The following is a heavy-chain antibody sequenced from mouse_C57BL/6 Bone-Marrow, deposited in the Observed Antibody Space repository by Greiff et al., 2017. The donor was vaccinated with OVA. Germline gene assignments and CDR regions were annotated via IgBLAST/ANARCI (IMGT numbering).Heavy chain of an antibody. CDR2: ISDGGSYT. CDR3: ARDPSFAY. V-gene: IGHV5-4*01. J-gene: IGHJ3*01. CDR1: GFTFSSYA. Sequence: EVQLVESGGGLVKPGGSLKLSYAASGFTFSSYAMSWVRQTPEKRLEWVATISDGGSYTYYPDNVKGRFTISRDNAKNNLYLQMSHLKSEDTAMYYCARDPSFAYWGQGTLVTVSA.